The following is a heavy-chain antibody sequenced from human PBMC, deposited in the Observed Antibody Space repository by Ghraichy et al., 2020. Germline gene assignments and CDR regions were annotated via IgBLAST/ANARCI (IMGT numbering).Heavy chain of an antibody. D-gene: IGHD4-11*01. Sequence: ETLSLTCAASGFTFSYYTMNWVRQAPGKGLEWVSYISSSSSTIYYADSVKGRFTISRDNAKNSLYLQMHSLRDEDTAVYYCARVQFSSNPVLSDSWGQGTLVTVSS. V-gene: IGHV3-48*02. J-gene: IGHJ4*02. CDR1: GFTFSYYT. CDR3: ARVQFSSNPVLSDS. CDR2: ISSSSSTI.